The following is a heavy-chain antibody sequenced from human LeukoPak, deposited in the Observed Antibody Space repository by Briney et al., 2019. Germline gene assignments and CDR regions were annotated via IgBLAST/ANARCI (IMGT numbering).Heavy chain of an antibody. V-gene: IGHV4-59*01. CDR2: IYYSGST. D-gene: IGHD3-22*01. CDR1: GGSISSYY. Sequence: SETLSLTCTVSGGSISSYYWSWIRQPPGKGLEWIGYIYYSGSTNYNPSLKSRVTISVDTSKNQFSLKLSSVTAADTAVYYCARNDYYYDSSEVAAYYGMDVWGQGTTVTVSS. J-gene: IGHJ6*02. CDR3: ARNDYYYDSSEVAAYYGMDV.